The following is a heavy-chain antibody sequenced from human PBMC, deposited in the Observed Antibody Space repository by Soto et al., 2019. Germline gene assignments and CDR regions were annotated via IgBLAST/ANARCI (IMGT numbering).Heavy chain of an antibody. D-gene: IGHD4-17*01. V-gene: IGHV3-21*01. CDR2: ISSSSSYI. CDR1: GFTFSSYS. J-gene: IGHJ4*02. Sequence: GGSLRLSCAASGFTFSSYSMNWVRQAPGKGLEWVSSISSSSSYIYYADSVKGRFTISRDNAKNSLYLQMNSLRAEDTAVYYCARDRLNGDYESPYFDYWGQGTLVTVSS. CDR3: ARDRLNGDYESPYFDY.